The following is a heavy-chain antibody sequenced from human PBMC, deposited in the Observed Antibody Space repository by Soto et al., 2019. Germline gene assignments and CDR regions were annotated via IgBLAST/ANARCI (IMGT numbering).Heavy chain of an antibody. Sequence: SVKVCSRASCYTFTSYGISWVRQAPVQGLEWMGWISAYNGNTNYAQKIQGRVTMTTDTSTSTAYMELRSLRSDDTDVYYCAREYIGGATKGFDYWGQGTPVTVYS. CDR2: ISAYNGNT. D-gene: IGHD1-26*01. CDR1: CYTFTSYG. V-gene: IGHV1-18*01. CDR3: AREYIGGATKGFDY. J-gene: IGHJ4*02.